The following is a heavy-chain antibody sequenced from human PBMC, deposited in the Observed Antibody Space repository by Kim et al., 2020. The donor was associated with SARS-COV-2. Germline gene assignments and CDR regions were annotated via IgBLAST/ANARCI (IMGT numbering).Heavy chain of an antibody. Sequence: GGSLRLSCAASGFTFDDYAMHWVRQAPGKGLEWVSLISGDGGSTYYADSVKGRFTISRDNSKNSLYLQMNSLRTEDTALYYCAKDRGGLHRYCSSTSCYTGGSYMDVWGKGTTVTVSS. CDR2: ISGDGGST. V-gene: IGHV3-43*02. J-gene: IGHJ6*03. D-gene: IGHD2-2*02. CDR3: AKDRGGLHRYCSSTSCYTGGSYMDV. CDR1: GFTFDDYA.